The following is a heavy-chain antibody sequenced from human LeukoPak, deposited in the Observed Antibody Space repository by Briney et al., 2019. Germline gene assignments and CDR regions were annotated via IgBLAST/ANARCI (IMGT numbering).Heavy chain of an antibody. D-gene: IGHD3-22*01. CDR2: VFPSGGGT. Sequence: ASVKVSCKASGGTFSSYAISWVRQAPGQGLEWVGAVFPSGGGTRYAQNFQGRVTMTGDTSTSTVYMELNNLRSEDTAVYYCAREARGYYDSSGYRFDYWGQGTLVTVSS. V-gene: IGHV1-46*01. CDR3: AREARGYYDSSGYRFDY. CDR1: GGTFSSYA. J-gene: IGHJ4*02.